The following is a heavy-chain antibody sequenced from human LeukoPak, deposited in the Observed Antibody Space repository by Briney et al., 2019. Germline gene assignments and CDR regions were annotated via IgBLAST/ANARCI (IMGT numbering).Heavy chain of an antibody. V-gene: IGHV4-4*07. Sequence: SETLSLTRTVSGGSISSYYWSWIRQPARKGLEWIGRIYTSGSTNYNPSLKSRVTMSVDTSKNQFSLKLSSVTAADTAVYYCARDGYSSSWKAFDIWGQGTMVTVSS. J-gene: IGHJ3*02. CDR1: GGSISSYY. CDR2: IYTSGST. D-gene: IGHD6-13*01. CDR3: ARDGYSSSWKAFDI.